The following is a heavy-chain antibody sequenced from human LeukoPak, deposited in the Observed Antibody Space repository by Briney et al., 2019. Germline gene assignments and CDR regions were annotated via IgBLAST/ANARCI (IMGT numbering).Heavy chain of an antibody. D-gene: IGHD5-18*01. CDR1: GFTFSTYN. J-gene: IGHJ4*02. Sequence: GGSLRLSCAASGFTFSTYNMNWVRQAPGKGLECVTYLPGSSTYTYYADSLKGRFTISRDTPENSLYLQMNSLSPEDTAVYYCARGSYGSFDYWGQGTLVSVSS. CDR2: LPGSSTYT. CDR3: ARGSYGSFDY. V-gene: IGHV3-21*01.